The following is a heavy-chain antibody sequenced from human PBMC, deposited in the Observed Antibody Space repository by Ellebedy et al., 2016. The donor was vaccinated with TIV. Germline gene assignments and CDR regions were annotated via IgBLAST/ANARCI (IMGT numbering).Heavy chain of an antibody. CDR2: IDNSGSK. CDR3: ARHGPQWFDGFDL. J-gene: IGHJ3*01. V-gene: IGHV4-39*07. Sequence: GSLRLSCTVSGDSISRSTYYWGWIRQPPGKGLEWMGSIDNSGSKRHNPSLKSRVTLSLDTSRNQFSLKLSSVTAADTAVYYCARHGPQWFDGFDLWGQGTLVTVSS. D-gene: IGHD3-22*01. CDR1: GDSISRSTYY.